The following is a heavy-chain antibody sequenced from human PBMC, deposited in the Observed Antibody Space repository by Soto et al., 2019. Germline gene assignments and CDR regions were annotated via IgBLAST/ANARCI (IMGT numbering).Heavy chain of an antibody. CDR3: AKDLQSYGDYDYYCYGMDV. Sequence: QVQLVESGGGEVQPGRSLTISCAASGFTFSTYGMHWVRQTPGKGLEGVAVVSYDRTNKFYSDSVKGRFTISRDNFKNTLTLQMNSLIADDTAVYSCAKDLQSYGDYDYYCYGMDVWGLGTRVTVSS. V-gene: IGHV3-30*18. D-gene: IGHD4-17*01. CDR1: GFTFSTYG. CDR2: VSYDRTNK. J-gene: IGHJ6*02.